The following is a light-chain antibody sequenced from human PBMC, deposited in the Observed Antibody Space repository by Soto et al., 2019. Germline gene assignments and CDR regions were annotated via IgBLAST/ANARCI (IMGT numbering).Light chain of an antibody. V-gene: IGKV3-20*01. CDR3: QQYDSSWT. CDR1: QSVPSNF. CDR2: GVS. Sequence: EIVLTQSPGTLSLSPGERATLSCRASQSVPSNFLAWYQQKPGQAPILVIYGVSRRATGIPDRFSGSGSGTDFTLTISRLEPEDFAAYYCQQYDSSWTFGQGTKVEIK. J-gene: IGKJ1*01.